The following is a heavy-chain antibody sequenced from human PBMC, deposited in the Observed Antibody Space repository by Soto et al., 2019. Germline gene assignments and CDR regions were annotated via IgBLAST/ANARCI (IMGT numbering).Heavy chain of an antibody. CDR1: GGTFSSYA. CDR3: ARGTGTTSNYYYYYGMDV. J-gene: IGHJ6*02. V-gene: IGHV1-69*13. D-gene: IGHD1-1*01. CDR2: IIPIFGTA. Sequence: SVKASCKASGGTFSSYAISWVRQAPGQGLEWMGGIIPIFGTANYAQKFQGRVTITADESTSTAYMELSSLRSEDTAVYYCARGTGTTSNYYYYYGMDVWGQGTTVTVSS.